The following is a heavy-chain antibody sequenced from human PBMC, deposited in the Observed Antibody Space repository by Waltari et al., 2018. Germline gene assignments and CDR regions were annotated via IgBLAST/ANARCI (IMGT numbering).Heavy chain of an antibody. V-gene: IGHV2-5*01. CDR3: AHEFGAFDF. CDR2: IYWNDDE. D-gene: IGHD3-16*01. J-gene: IGHJ3*01. CDR1: GFSLTTNGVG. Sequence: QITLKESGPTLVKPTQTLVLTCTFSGFSLTTNGVGVGWIRQPPGKAPEWLALIYWNDDERYNPARRSSLTITKDTSKNQVVLTMTNMDPVETATYFCAHEFGAFDFWGQGTMVTVSS.